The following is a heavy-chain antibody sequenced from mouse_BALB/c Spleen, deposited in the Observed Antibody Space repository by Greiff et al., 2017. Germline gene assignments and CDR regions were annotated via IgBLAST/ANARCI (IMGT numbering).Heavy chain of an antibody. J-gene: IGHJ2*01. CDR3: ASGPGYFDY. V-gene: IGHV5-9-3*01. CDR1: GFTFSSYA. Sequence: EVKLMESGGGLVKPGGSLKLSCAASGFTFSSYAMSWVRQTPEKRLEWVATISSGGSYTYYPDSVKGRFTISRDNAKNTLYLQMSSLRSEDTAMYYCASGPGYFDYWGQGTTLTVSS. CDR2: ISSGGSYT.